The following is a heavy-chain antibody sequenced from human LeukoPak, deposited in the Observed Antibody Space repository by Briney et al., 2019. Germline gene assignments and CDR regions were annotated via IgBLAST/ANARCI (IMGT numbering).Heavy chain of an antibody. CDR3: ARDHYGSGSYKAYFDY. Sequence: PSETLSLTCTVSDASVTTYSLSWLRQPAGKGLEWIGRVYSSGATKYNPSLKSRVTISADTSKNQFSLKLPSVTAADTAVYYCARDHYGSGSYKAYFDYWGHGIQVTVSS. CDR1: DASVTTYS. CDR2: VYSSGAT. V-gene: IGHV4-4*07. J-gene: IGHJ4*01. D-gene: IGHD3-10*01.